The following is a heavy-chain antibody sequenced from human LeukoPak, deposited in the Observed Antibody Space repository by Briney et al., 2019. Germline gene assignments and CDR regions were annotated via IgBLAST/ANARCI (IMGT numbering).Heavy chain of an antibody. CDR3: ARDYGGNLTPQLDAFDI. D-gene: IGHD4-23*01. CDR1: GGSFSGYY. J-gene: IGHJ3*02. CDR2: INHSGST. V-gene: IGHV4-34*01. Sequence: SETLSLTCAVYGGSFSGYYWSWIRQPPGKGLEWIGEINHSGSTNYNPSLKSRVTISVDKSKNQFSLKLSSVTAADTAVYYCARDYGGNLTPQLDAFDIWGQGTVDTVSS.